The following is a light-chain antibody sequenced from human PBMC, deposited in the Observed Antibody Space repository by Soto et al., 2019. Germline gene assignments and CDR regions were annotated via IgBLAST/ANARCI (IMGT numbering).Light chain of an antibody. V-gene: IGKV1-39*01. CDR2: DAS. CDR3: QQSYSTPQT. Sequence: DIQMTQSPSSLSASVGDRVTITCRASQSISSYLNWYQQKPGKAPKFLIYDASILQSGVPSRFSGSGSGTDFTLNISSLQPEDFATYYCQQSYSTPQTFGQGTKLEIK. J-gene: IGKJ2*01. CDR1: QSISSY.